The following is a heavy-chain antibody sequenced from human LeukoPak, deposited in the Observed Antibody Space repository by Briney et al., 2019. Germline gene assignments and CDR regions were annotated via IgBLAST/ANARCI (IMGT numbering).Heavy chain of an antibody. CDR1: GGSISSYY. Sequence: SETLSLTCTVSGGSISSYYWSWIRQPPGKGLEWIGYIYYSGSTNYNPSLKSRVTISVDTSKNQFSLKLSSVTAADTAVYYCARREWELNYFDYWGQGTLVTVSS. D-gene: IGHD1-26*01. V-gene: IGHV4-59*01. J-gene: IGHJ4*02. CDR2: IYYSGST. CDR3: ARREWELNYFDY.